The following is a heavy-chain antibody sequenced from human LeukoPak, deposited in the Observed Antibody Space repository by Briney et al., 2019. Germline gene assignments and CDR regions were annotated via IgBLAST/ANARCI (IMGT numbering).Heavy chain of an antibody. V-gene: IGHV4-61*02. CDR3: ARLVVSNWYHEVLLGRDY. J-gene: IGHJ4*02. Sequence: SETLSLTCTVSGGSISSGSYYWSWIRQPAGKGLEWIGRIYTSGSTNYNPSLKSRVTISVDTSKNQISMRLTSVTAADTAVYYCARLVVSNWYHEVLLGRDYWGQGTLVTVSS. D-gene: IGHD6-13*01. CDR1: GGSISSGSYY. CDR2: IYTSGST.